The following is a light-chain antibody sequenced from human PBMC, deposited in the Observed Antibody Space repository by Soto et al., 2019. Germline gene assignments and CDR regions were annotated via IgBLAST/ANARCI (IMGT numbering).Light chain of an antibody. V-gene: IGKV3-15*01. Sequence: IVMSPSQVTLSVNQGERATLSCRASQSVSGNLAWYQQKPGQAPRLLIYGVSARATGIPARFSGSGFGTEFTLTISSLQSEDFALYYCQQYNFWPETFGQGTKVDVK. CDR2: GVS. CDR3: QQYNFWPET. CDR1: QSVSGN. J-gene: IGKJ1*01.